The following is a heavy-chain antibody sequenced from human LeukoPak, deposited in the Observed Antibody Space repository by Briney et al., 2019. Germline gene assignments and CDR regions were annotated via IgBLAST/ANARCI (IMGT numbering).Heavy chain of an antibody. CDR1: GFTFSSYW. D-gene: IGHD5-18*01. V-gene: IGHV3-74*01. CDR3: ARDRIQLWPDGIGY. CDR2: INSDGSST. J-gene: IGHJ4*02. Sequence: PGGSLRLSCAASGFTFSSYWMHWVRQAPGKGLVWVSRINSDGSSTSYADSVKGRFTISRDNATNTLYLQMNSLRAEDTAVYYCARDRIQLWPDGIGYWGQGTLVTVSS.